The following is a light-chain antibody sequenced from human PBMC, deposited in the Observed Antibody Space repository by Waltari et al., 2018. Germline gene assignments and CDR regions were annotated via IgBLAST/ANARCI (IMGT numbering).Light chain of an antibody. J-gene: IGKJ3*01. V-gene: IGKV1-5*01. CDR2: DAS. CDR3: QQYYSHSGVN. CDR1: QSISTW. Sequence: DIQKTQSPSTLSASVGDRVTITCRASQSISTWLAWYQQKPGKAPNLLIYDASTLESGVSSRFSGSGSETEFTLTISSLQPDDFATYYCQQYYSHSGVNFGPGTTVDIK.